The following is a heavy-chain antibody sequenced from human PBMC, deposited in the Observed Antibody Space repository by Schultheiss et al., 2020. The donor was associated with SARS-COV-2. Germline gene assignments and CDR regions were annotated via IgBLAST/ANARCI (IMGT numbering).Heavy chain of an antibody. J-gene: IGHJ4*02. CDR1: GFTFSSYG. CDR3: ARATIVVPYYSHFDY. Sequence: GGSLRLSCAASGFTFSSYGMHWVRQAPGKGLEWVAFISHDGGNIYYGDSVEGRFTISRDNAKNSLYLQMNSLRAEDTALYYCARATIVVPYYSHFDYWGQGTLVTVSS. D-gene: IGHD3-22*01. V-gene: IGHV3-30*03. CDR2: ISHDGGNI.